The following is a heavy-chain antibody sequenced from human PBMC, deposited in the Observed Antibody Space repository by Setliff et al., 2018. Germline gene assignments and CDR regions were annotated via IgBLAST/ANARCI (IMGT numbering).Heavy chain of an antibody. CDR2: IYPGDSNT. Sequence: PGESLKISCKGSGYSFTNYWIGWVRQMPGKGLEWMGIIYPGDSNTRYSPSFQGQVTISADKSILTAFLQWTYLKASDSAMYYCARLGRNNSAPPGDYWGQGTLVTVSS. J-gene: IGHJ4*02. CDR3: ARLGRNNSAPPGDY. CDR1: GYSFTNYW. V-gene: IGHV5-51*01. D-gene: IGHD6-25*01.